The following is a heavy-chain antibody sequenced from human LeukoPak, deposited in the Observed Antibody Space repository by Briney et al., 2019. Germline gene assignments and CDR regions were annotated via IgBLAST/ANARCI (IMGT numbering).Heavy chain of an antibody. Sequence: SETLSLTCTVSGGSISSYYWSWIRQPPGKGLEWIGYIYYSGSTNYNPSLKSRVTISVDTSKNQFSLKLNSVTAADTAVYYCARLNYGDYFMDYYYGMDVWGQGTTVTVSS. CDR1: GGSISSYY. CDR3: ARLNYGDYFMDYYYGMDV. J-gene: IGHJ6*02. D-gene: IGHD4-17*01. CDR2: IYYSGST. V-gene: IGHV4-59*01.